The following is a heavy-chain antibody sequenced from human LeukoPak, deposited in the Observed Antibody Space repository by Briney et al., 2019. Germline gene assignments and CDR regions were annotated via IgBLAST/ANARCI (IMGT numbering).Heavy chain of an antibody. D-gene: IGHD3-22*01. Sequence: GESLQISCKGSGYSFTSYWIGCVRPLPGKGLEWMGIIYPGDSDTRYSPSFQGQVTISADKSISTAYLQWSSLKASDTAMYYCARLEYYYDSSGYPGPNFDYWGQGTLVTVSS. CDR1: GYSFTSYW. J-gene: IGHJ4*02. CDR3: ARLEYYYDSSGYPGPNFDY. V-gene: IGHV5-51*01. CDR2: IYPGDSDT.